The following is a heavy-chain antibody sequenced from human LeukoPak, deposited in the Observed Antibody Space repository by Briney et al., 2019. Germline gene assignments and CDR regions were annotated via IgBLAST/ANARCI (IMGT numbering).Heavy chain of an antibody. CDR3: ASYDSSGYYYGEYGMDV. D-gene: IGHD3-22*01. CDR1: GGSISSGGYS. CDR2: IYHSGST. V-gene: IGHV4-30-2*01. Sequence: SETLSLTCAVSGGSISSGGYSWSWIRQPPGKGLEWIGYIYHSGSTYYNPSLKSRVTISVDRSKNQFSLKLSSVTAADTAVYYCASYDSSGYYYGEYGMDVWGHGTTVTVSS. J-gene: IGHJ6*02.